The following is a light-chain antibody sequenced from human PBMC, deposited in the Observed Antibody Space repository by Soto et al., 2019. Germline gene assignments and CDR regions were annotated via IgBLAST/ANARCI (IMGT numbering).Light chain of an antibody. Sequence: DIQMTQSPSTLSASVVDRVTITFRASQIIGDSLAWYQQKPGKAPYLLISDFSSLERGVPSRFSGSGSGTEFTLTISSMQPDDFATFYCQQYNGYSRTFGQGTKVDIK. V-gene: IGKV1-5*01. CDR3: QQYNGYSRT. CDR1: QIIGDS. CDR2: DFS. J-gene: IGKJ1*01.